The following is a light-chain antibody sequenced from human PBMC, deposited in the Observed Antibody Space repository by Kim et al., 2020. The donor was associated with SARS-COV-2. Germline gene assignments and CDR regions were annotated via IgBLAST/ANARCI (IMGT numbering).Light chain of an antibody. V-gene: IGKV3-20*01. CDR1: QSPSSSY. CDR3: QQYGSSPRT. CDR2: GAS. Sequence: PGESAPLSCRASQSPSSSYLTWSQHTPAQGPRLLIYGASSRATGIPDRFSGSGSGTDFTLTISRLEPEDFAVYYCQQYGSSPRTFGQGTKLEI. J-gene: IGKJ2*01.